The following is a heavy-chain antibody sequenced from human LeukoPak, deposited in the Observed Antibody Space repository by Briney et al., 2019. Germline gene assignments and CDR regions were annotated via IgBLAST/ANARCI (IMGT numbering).Heavy chain of an antibody. V-gene: IGHV4-61*02. CDR2: IYTSGST. J-gene: IGHJ4*02. Sequence: PSETLSLTCTVSGGSISSGSYYWSWIRQPAGKGLEWIGRIYTSGSTNYNPPLKSRVTISVDTSKNQFSLKLSSVTAADTAVYYCARDSALYSSGWLFDYWGQGTLVTVSS. D-gene: IGHD6-19*01. CDR1: GGSISSGSYY. CDR3: ARDSALYSSGWLFDY.